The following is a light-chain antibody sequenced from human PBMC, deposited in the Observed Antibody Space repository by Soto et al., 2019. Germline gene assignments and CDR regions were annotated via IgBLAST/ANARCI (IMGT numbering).Light chain of an antibody. CDR3: ATWDDSLNGYV. J-gene: IGLJ1*01. CDR2: SDN. CDR1: SSNIGGNA. V-gene: IGLV1-44*01. Sequence: SVLSHAPTVCRTRWSPDTISCSGSSSNIGGNAVNWYQQLPGTAPKLLIYSDNRRPSGVPDRFSGSKSGTSASLAISGLQSEDEADYYCATWDDSLNGYVFATGTKVTVL.